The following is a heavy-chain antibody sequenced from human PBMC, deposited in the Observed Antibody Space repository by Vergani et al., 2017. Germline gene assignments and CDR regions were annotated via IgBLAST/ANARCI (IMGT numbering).Heavy chain of an antibody. J-gene: IGHJ6*02. V-gene: IGHV3-48*01. D-gene: IGHD3-9*01. CDR2: ISSSSSTI. CDR1: GFTFSSYS. CDR3: ARDGGDYYDILTGSYYYYGMDV. Sequence: EVQLVESGGGLVQPGGSLRLSCAASGFTFSSYSMNWVRPAPGKGLEWVSYISSSSSTIYYADSVKGRFTISRDNAKNSLYLQMNSLRAEDTAVYYCARDGGDYYDILTGSYYYYGMDVWGQGTTVTVSS.